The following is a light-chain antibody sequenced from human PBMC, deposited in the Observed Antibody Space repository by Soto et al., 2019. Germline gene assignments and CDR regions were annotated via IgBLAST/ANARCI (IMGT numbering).Light chain of an antibody. CDR3: QQYNSYSWT. Sequence: DIQMTQSPSTLSASVGDRVTITCRASQSISSWLAWYQQKPGKAPKLLIYKASSLESGVPSRFGGSGSGTEFTLTISSLQPDDFATYYCQQYNSYSWTFGQGTKVDTK. V-gene: IGKV1-5*03. J-gene: IGKJ1*01. CDR1: QSISSW. CDR2: KAS.